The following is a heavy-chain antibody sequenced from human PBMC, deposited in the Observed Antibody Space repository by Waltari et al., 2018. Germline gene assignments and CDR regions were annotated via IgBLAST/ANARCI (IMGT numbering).Heavy chain of an antibody. J-gene: IGHJ6*02. V-gene: IGHV4-31*03. D-gene: IGHD3-3*01. CDR3: ARGILGATANSYYHHGMDV. CDR1: GDSIRSGGYH. Sequence: QVQLQESGPGLVKPSQTLSLTCTVSGDSIRSGGYHLTWIPQHPGKALEWVGIIHHSGSTSYNPSLKNRVTIESDTSKNEFSLRLTSMTAADTAVYYCARGILGATANSYYHHGMDVWGQGTAVTVSS. CDR2: IHHSGST.